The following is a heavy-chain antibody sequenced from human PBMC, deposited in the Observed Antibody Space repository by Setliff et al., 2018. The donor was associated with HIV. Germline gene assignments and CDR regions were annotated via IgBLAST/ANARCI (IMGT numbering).Heavy chain of an antibody. CDR3: AKLPRSGWYVGPFDP. D-gene: IGHD6-19*01. J-gene: IGHJ5*02. V-gene: IGHV3-30*02. CDR1: GFTFSSNG. CDR2: IQYDGDTK. Sequence: GGSLRLSCAASGFTFSSNGMHWVRQAPGKGLEWVACIQYDGDTKYYADSVKGRFTISRDNSKNTLYLQMNSLRAEDTAVYYCAKLPRSGWYVGPFDPWGQGTLVTVSS.